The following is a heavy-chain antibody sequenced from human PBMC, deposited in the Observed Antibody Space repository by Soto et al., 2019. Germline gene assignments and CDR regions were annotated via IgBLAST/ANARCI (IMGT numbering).Heavy chain of an antibody. D-gene: IGHD6-19*01. CDR1: GGTFSSYA. CDR2: ISAYNGNT. J-gene: IGHJ3*02. Sequence: ASVKVSCKASGGTFSSYAISWVRQAPGQGLEWMGWISAYNGNTNYAQKLQGRVTMTTDTSTSTAYMELRSLRSDDTAVYYCARSIGSGWYDDAFDIWGQGTMVTVSS. V-gene: IGHV1-18*01. CDR3: ARSIGSGWYDDAFDI.